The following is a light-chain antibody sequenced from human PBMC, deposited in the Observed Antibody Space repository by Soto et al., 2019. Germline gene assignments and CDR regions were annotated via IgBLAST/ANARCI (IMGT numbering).Light chain of an antibody. J-gene: IGKJ2*01. V-gene: IGKV3-20*01. CDR2: DAS. Sequence: IVLTQSPGPLSLSPGERATLSCRASQSVTYNYLAWYQHKPGQAPRLLIYDASSRATAIPDRFSGSGSGTAFTLTISSLEPEDFAVYYCQQYVNSPYAFGQGTKLDI. CDR3: QQYVNSPYA. CDR1: QSVTYNY.